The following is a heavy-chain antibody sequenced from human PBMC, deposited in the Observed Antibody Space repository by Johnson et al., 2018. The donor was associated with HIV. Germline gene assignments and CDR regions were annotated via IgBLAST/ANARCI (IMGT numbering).Heavy chain of an antibody. J-gene: IGHJ3*01. Sequence: VQLMESGGGVVQPGGSLRLSCAASGFTFSSYGMHWVRQATGKGLEWVSTIGTAGDTNYPGSVKGGFTISRENANNSLYLQMNSLRAEDTAVYFCASEDTPFGSPHEGDPFDVWGQGTMVTVSS. CDR1: GFTFSSYG. CDR3: ASEDTPFGSPHEGDPFDV. CDR2: IGTAGDT. D-gene: IGHD3-10*01. V-gene: IGHV3-13*01.